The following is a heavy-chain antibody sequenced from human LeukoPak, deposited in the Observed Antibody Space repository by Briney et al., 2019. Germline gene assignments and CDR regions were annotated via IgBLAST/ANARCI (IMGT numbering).Heavy chain of an antibody. D-gene: IGHD1-26*01. CDR3: ARKGLGGELGGCDC. Sequence: GGSLRLSCAASGFTFSDYYMSWIRQAPGKGLEWVSYISRSGSFISYTDSVKGRFTISRDNAKGSLYLQMNSLRAEDTALYYCARKGLGGELGGCDCWGQGTLVTVSS. CDR1: GFTFSDYY. V-gene: IGHV3-11*01. J-gene: IGHJ4*02. CDR2: ISRSGSFI.